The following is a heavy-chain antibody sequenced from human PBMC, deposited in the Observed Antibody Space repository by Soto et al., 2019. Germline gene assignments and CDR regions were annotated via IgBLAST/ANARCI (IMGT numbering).Heavy chain of an antibody. V-gene: IGHV3-33*01. Sequence: PGGSLRLSCAASGFTFSSYGMHWVRQAPGKGLEWVAVIWYDGSNKYYADSVKGRFTISRDNSKNTLYLQMNSLRAEDTAVYYCARDFYNRSTDSSGYYSDYGMDVWGQGTTVTVSS. CDR1: GFTFSSYG. J-gene: IGHJ6*02. CDR3: ARDFYNRSTDSSGYYSDYGMDV. CDR2: IWYDGSNK. D-gene: IGHD3-22*01.